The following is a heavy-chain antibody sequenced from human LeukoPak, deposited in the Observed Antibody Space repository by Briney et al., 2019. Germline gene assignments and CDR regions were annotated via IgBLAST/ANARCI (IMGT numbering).Heavy chain of an antibody. D-gene: IGHD2-2*01. Sequence: GGSLRLSCAASGFTFSSFGMHWVRQAPGKGLGWVAVIWFDGNSKYYADSVKGRFTISRDNSKNTLYLQMNSLRAEDTAVYYCVKLRGLGVVPGDTWGLGTLVTVSS. CDR2: IWFDGNSK. CDR1: GFTFSSFG. V-gene: IGHV3-33*03. CDR3: VKLRGLGVVPGDT. J-gene: IGHJ5*02.